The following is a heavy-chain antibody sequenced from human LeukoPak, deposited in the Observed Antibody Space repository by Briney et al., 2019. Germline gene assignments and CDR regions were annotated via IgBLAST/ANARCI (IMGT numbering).Heavy chain of an antibody. Sequence: GGSLRLSCAASGFTFADYAMHWVRQAPGEGLGWVSGISWNSGSIGYADSVKGRFTISRDNAKNSLYLQMNGLRAEDTALYYCAKDLVAVVTAMLDYWGQGTLVTVSS. CDR1: GFTFADYA. CDR3: AKDLVAVVTAMLDY. D-gene: IGHD2-21*02. J-gene: IGHJ4*02. CDR2: ISWNSGSI. V-gene: IGHV3-9*01.